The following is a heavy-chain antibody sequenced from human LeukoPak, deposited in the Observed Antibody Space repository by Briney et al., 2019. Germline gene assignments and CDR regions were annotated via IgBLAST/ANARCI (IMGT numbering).Heavy chain of an antibody. Sequence: KSSETLSLTCAVYGVSFSGYYWSWIRQPPGKGLEWIGYIYYSGSTNYNPSLKSRVTISVDTSKNQFSLKLNSVTAADTAVYYCAREGYSGSYYGAFDIWGQGTMVTVSS. CDR3: AREGYSGSYYGAFDI. D-gene: IGHD1-26*01. CDR1: GVSFSGYY. J-gene: IGHJ3*02. V-gene: IGHV4-59*01. CDR2: IYYSGST.